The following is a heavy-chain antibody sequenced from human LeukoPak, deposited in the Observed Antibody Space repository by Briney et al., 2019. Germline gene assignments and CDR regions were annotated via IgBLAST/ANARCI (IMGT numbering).Heavy chain of an antibody. CDR2: IKQDGSEK. Sequence: PGGSLRLSCAASGFTFSGYWMSWVRQAPGKGLEWVANIKQDGSEKYYVDSVKGRFTISRDNAKNSLYLQMNSLRAEDTAVYYCARDGDYIYYFDYWGQGTLVTVSS. V-gene: IGHV3-7*01. J-gene: IGHJ4*02. CDR3: ARDGDYIYYFDY. CDR1: GFTFSGYW. D-gene: IGHD4-17*01.